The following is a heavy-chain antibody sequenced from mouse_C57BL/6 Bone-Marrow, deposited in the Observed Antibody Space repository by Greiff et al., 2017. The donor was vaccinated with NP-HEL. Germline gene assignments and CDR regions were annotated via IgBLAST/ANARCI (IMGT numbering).Heavy chain of an antibody. Sequence: QVQLQQSGAELARPGASVKMSCKASGYTFTSYTMHWVKQRPGQGLEWIGYINPSSGYTKYNQKFKDKATLTADKSSSTAYMQLSSLTSEDSAVYYCARWNYGSSYAYFDYWGQGTTLTVSS. CDR3: ARWNYGSSYAYFDY. J-gene: IGHJ2*01. D-gene: IGHD1-1*01. CDR2: INPSSGYT. CDR1: GYTFTSYT. V-gene: IGHV1-4*01.